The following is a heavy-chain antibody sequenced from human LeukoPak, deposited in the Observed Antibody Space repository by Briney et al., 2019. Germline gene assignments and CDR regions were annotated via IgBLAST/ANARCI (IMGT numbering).Heavy chain of an antibody. D-gene: IGHD6-19*01. Sequence: GGSLRLSCAASGFTFSSYWMSCVRQAPGKGLEWVANIKQDGSEKYYVDSVKGRFTISRDNAKNSLYLQMNSLRAEDTAVYYCARDHTVGQWPTHFDSWGQGTLVTVSS. CDR1: GFTFSSYW. CDR2: IKQDGSEK. J-gene: IGHJ4*02. CDR3: ARDHTVGQWPTHFDS. V-gene: IGHV3-7*01.